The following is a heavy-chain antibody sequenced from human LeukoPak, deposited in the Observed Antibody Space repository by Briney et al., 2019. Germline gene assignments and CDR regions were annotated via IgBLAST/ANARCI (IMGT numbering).Heavy chain of an antibody. CDR1: GFTFSSYS. CDR2: ISSSSSYI. Sequence: PGGSLRLSCAASGFTFSSYSMNWVRQAPGKGLEWVSSISSSSSYIYYADSVKGRFTISRDNSKNTLYLQMNSLRAEDTAVYYCAREFDYYDSSGYLNWGQGTLVTVSS. CDR3: AREFDYYDSSGYLN. D-gene: IGHD3-22*01. V-gene: IGHV3-21*01. J-gene: IGHJ4*02.